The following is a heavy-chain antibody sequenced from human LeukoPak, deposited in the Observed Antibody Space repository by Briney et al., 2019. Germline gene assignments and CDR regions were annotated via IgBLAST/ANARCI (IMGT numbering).Heavy chain of an antibody. CDR1: GFTVSSNY. CDR2: IYSGGST. V-gene: IGHV3-66*01. D-gene: IGHD5-24*01. Sequence: QSGGSLRLSCAASGFTVSSNYMSWVRQAPGKGLEWVSVIYSGGSTYYADSVKGRFTISRDSSKNTLYLQMNSLRAEDTAVYYCARDPMATIGDYFDYWGQGTLVTVSS. J-gene: IGHJ4*02. CDR3: ARDPMATIGDYFDY.